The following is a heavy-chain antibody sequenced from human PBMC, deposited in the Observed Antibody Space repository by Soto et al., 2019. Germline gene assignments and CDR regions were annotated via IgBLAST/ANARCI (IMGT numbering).Heavy chain of an antibody. Sequence: EVQLLESGGGLVQPGGSLRLSCAASGFNFNSHAMTWVRQAPGKGLEWVSTISANIISTYYADSVKGRFTISRDNSKNTLYLQMSSLRVEDTAVYHCARVDTPTVRVGMYVLGQGTTVTVSS. D-gene: IGHD2-15*01. V-gene: IGHV3-23*01. CDR3: ARVDTPTVRVGMYV. J-gene: IGHJ6*02. CDR1: GFNFNSHA. CDR2: ISANIIST.